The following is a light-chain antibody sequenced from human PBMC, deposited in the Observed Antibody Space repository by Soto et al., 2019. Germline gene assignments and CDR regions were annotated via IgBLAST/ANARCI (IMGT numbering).Light chain of an antibody. CDR2: GNS. CDR1: SSNIRAGYD. CDR3: QSYASGLSGSV. V-gene: IGLV1-40*01. Sequence: QSVLTQPPSVSGAPGQRVTISCTGSSSNIRAGYDVHWYQQLPGTAPKLLIYGNSNRPSGVPDRFSGSKSRTSASLAITGLRTEDGADYYCQSYASGLSGSVVVTGTKLT. J-gene: IGLJ1*01.